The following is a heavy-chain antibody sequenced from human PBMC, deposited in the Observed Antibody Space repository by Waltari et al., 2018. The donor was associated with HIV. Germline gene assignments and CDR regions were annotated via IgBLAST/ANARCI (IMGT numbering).Heavy chain of an antibody. CDR1: GLTFAFYW. CDR2: INQAGTER. V-gene: IGHV3-7*01. J-gene: IGHJ4*02. CDR3: ATTHGSGAYDNDFDY. Sequence: EVKLEESGGGWVQPGGSLTLTCEASGLTFAFYWLSWVRQAPGKGLEWVANINQAGTERHYVDSVRGRFTISRDNGKTSLFLQMNSLSVEDTAVYYCATTHGSGAYDNDFDYWGQGTLV. D-gene: IGHD3-10*01.